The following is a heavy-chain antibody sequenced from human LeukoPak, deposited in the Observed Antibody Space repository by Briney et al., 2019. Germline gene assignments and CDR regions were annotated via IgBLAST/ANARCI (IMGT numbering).Heavy chain of an antibody. CDR3: ARVAFGSSWYDY. V-gene: IGHV3-64*01. CDR2: ISSNGGSP. CDR1: GFTFTTYA. Sequence: PRGTPSLSCAASGFTFTTYAMHCVRQTPGKGLEWGSGISSNGGSPYPANSVKVRFSISRNHSKNSLPFQMGSLTPEDMAVYYCARVAFGSSWYDYWGQGTMVTVSS. J-gene: IGHJ3*01. D-gene: IGHD6-13*01.